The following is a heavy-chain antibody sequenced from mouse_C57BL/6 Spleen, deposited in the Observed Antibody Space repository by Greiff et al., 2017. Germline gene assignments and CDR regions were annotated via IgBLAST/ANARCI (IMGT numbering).Heavy chain of an antibody. V-gene: IGHV1-80*01. CDR3: ASGGDLLKAWFAY. CDR2: IYPGDGDT. J-gene: IGHJ3*01. Sequence: QVQLQQSGAELVKPGASVKISCKASGYAFSSYWMNWVKQRPGKGLEWIGQIYPGDGDTNYNGKFKGKATLTADKSSSTAYMQLSSLTSEDSAVYFGASGGDLLKAWFAYWGQGTLVTVSA. D-gene: IGHD2-14*01. CDR1: GYAFSSYW.